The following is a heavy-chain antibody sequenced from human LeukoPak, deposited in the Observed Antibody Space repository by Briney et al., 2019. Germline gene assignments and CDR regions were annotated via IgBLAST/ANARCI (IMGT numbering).Heavy chain of an antibody. J-gene: IGHJ4*02. Sequence: ASVKVSCKASGYTFTDYHMHWLRQAPGQGLEWMGWINPNSGGTNNAQKFQGRVTLTRDTSITTAYMELSSLRFDDTAVYAREHWHYDNWGQGTLVTVSS. V-gene: IGHV1-2*02. D-gene: IGHD1-7*01. CDR1: GYTFTDYH. CDR2: INPNSGGT. CDR3: EHWHYDN.